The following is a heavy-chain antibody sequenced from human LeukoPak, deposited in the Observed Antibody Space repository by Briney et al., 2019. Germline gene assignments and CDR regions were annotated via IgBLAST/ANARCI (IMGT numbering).Heavy chain of an antibody. V-gene: IGHV1-24*01. D-gene: IGHD5-18*01. CDR1: GYTLTELS. CDR3: ATQSGYSYGYDFDY. CDR2: FDPEDGET. J-gene: IGHJ4*02. Sequence: GASVKVSCKVSGYTLTELSMHWVRQAPGKGLEWMGDFDPEDGETIYAQKFQGRVTMTEDTSTDTAYMELSSLRSEDTAVYYCATQSGYSYGYDFDYWGQGTLVTVSS.